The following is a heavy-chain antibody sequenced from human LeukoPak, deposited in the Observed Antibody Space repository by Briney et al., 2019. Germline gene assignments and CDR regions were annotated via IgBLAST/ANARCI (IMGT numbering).Heavy chain of an antibody. CDR2: ISNSGTTI. CDR1: GFTFSDYY. CDR3: ARDTRIVGATRLCDY. J-gene: IGHJ4*02. D-gene: IGHD1-26*01. V-gene: IGHV3-11*04. Sequence: GGSLRLSCAASGFTFSDYYMSLIRQAPGKGLEWISYISNSGTTIYYADSVKGRFTISRDNAKNSLYLQMNSLRVEDTAVYYCARDTRIVGATRLCDYWGQGTLVTVSS.